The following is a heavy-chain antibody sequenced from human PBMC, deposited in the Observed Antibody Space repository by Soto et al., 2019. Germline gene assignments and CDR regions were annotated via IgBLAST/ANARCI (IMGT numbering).Heavy chain of an antibody. V-gene: IGHV5-51*01. D-gene: IGHD4-17*01. CDR2: IYPGDSDT. CDR1: GYSFTSYW. J-gene: IGHJ6*02. CDR3: ARHRHGDYSYYYGMDV. Sequence: PGESLKISCKGSGYSFTSYWIGWARQMPGKGLEWMGIIYPGDSDTRYSPSFQGQVTISADKSISTAYLQWSSLKASDTAMYYCARHRHGDYSYYYGMDVWGQGTTVTVSS.